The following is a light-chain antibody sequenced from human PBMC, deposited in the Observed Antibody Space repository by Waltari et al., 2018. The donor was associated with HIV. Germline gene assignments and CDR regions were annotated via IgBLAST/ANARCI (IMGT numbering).Light chain of an antibody. CDR1: QSVTSN. Sequence: EIVMTQSPATLSLSPGERPTLSCRASQSVTSNLAWYQQKPGQAPRLLIYGASTRATGIPARFSGSGSGTEFTLTIRSLQSEDFAVYYCQQYNNWPPTFGQGTKVEIK. V-gene: IGKV3-15*01. J-gene: IGKJ1*01. CDR2: GAS. CDR3: QQYNNWPPT.